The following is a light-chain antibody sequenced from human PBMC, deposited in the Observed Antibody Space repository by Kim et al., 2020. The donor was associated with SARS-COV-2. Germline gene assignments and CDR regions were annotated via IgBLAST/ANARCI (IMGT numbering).Light chain of an antibody. J-gene: IGLJ3*02. V-gene: IGLV3-25*03. Sequence: PGQASRLPFAVDALQKQYAYCFQQKPGQAPVVVIYEDTERPSGIPERFSGSTSGTTVTLTISGVQAEDEADYYCQSSDSSDTFWVFGGGTQLTVL. CDR3: QSSDSSDTFWV. CDR2: EDT. CDR1: ALQKQY.